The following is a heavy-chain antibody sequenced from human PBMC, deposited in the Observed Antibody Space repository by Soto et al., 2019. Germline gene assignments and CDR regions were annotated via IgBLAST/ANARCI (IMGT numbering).Heavy chain of an antibody. J-gene: IGHJ4*02. V-gene: IGHV3-23*01. CDR2: ISGSGGST. CDR1: GFTFSSYA. Sequence: PGWALRLSCAASGFTFSSYAMSWVRQAPGKGLEWVSAISGSGGSTYYADSVKGRFTISRDISRNTLHLQMNSLRVEDTALYYCTKDGWGDGIQQPGIDYWGQGTVVTVSS. CDR3: TKDGWGDGIQQPGIDY. D-gene: IGHD6-13*01.